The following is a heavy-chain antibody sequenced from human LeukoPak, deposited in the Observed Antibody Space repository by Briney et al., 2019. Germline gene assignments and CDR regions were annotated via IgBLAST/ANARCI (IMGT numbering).Heavy chain of an antibody. Sequence: GRSLRLSCAASGFTFSSYGMHWVRQAPGKGLEWVAVIWYDGSNKYYADSVKGRFTISRDNSKNTLYLQMNSLRAEDTAVYYCAKEALGPFDIWGQGTMVTVSS. V-gene: IGHV3-33*06. CDR3: AKEALGPFDI. CDR1: GFTFSSYG. J-gene: IGHJ3*02. D-gene: IGHD7-27*01. CDR2: IWYDGSNK.